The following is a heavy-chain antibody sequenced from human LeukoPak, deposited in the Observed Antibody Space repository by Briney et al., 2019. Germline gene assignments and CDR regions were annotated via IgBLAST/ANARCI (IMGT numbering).Heavy chain of an antibody. CDR3: AKDLNRVVNY. J-gene: IGHJ4*02. V-gene: IGHV3-23*01. D-gene: IGHD2-21*01. CDR2: ISGSGGST. Sequence: PGGSLRLSCAASGFTFSSYGMSWVRQAPGKGLEWVSAISGSGGSTYYADSVKGRFTISRDNSKNTLYLQMNGLRAEDTAVYYCAKDLNRVVNYWGQGTLVTVSS. CDR1: GFTFSSYG.